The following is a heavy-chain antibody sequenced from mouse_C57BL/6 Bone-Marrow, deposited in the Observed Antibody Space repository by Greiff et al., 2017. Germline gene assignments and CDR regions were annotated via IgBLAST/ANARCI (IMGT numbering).Heavy chain of an antibody. Sequence: QVQLQQSGAELARPGASVTMSCKASGYTFTSYGISWVKQRTGQGLEWIGEIYPRSGNTYYNEKFKGKATLTADKSSSTAYMELRSLTSEDSAVYFCAREPVYASSPYYFGYWGQGTTLTVSS. D-gene: IGHD1-1*01. V-gene: IGHV1-81*01. CDR2: IYPRSGNT. CDR3: AREPVYASSPYYFGY. CDR1: GYTFTSYG. J-gene: IGHJ2*01.